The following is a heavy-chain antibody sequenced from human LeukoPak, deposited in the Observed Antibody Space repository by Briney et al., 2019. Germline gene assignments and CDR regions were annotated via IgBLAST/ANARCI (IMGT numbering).Heavy chain of an antibody. CDR2: IYTSGST. Sequence: PSETLSLACTVSGGSISSYYWSWIRQPAGNGLEWIGRIYTSGSTNYNPSLKSRVTMSVDTSKNQFSLKLSSVTAADTAVYYCARDNPFGGVIGNDYWGQGTLVTVSS. CDR1: GGSISSYY. V-gene: IGHV4-4*07. CDR3: ARDNPFGGVIGNDY. D-gene: IGHD3-16*02. J-gene: IGHJ4*02.